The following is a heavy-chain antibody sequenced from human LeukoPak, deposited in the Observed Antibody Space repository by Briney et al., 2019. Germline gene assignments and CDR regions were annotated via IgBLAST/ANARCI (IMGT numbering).Heavy chain of an antibody. V-gene: IGHV3-21*04. CDR3: ARGGVVRGVEFDY. Sequence: GGSLRLSCAASGFTFSSYSMNWVRQAPGKGLEWVSSISSSSSYIYYADSVKGRFTISRDNAKNSLYLQMNSLRAEDTAVYYCARGGVVRGVEFDYWGQGTLVTVSS. CDR2: ISSSSSYI. D-gene: IGHD3-10*01. J-gene: IGHJ4*02. CDR1: GFTFSSYS.